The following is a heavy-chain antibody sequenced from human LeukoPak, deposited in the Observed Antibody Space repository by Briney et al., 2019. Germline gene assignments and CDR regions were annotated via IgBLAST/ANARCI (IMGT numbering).Heavy chain of an antibody. J-gene: IGHJ6*03. Sequence: ASVKVSCKASGGTFSSYAISWVRQAPGQGLEWMGWINPNSGGTNYAQKFQGRVTMTRDTSISTAYMELSRLRSDDTAVYYCARGPGSGLVGDYMDVWGKGTTVTVSS. CDR1: GGTFSSYA. V-gene: IGHV1-2*02. CDR3: ARGPGSGLVGDYMDV. D-gene: IGHD6-19*01. CDR2: INPNSGGT.